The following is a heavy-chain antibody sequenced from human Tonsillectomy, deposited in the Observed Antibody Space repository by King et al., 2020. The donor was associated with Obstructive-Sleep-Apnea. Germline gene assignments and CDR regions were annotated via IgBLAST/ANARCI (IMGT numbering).Heavy chain of an antibody. J-gene: IGHJ5*02. Sequence: HVQLVESGGGVVQPGRSLRLSCAASGFIFSRYAMHWVRQAPGKGLKWVAVISSDGSNKVYSDSVKGRLTISRDNSKNSVYLQLNSLRAEETAVYYCVRDRGREHYDSGGYYNWFDPWGQGTLVTVSS. V-gene: IGHV3-30-3*01. CDR1: GFIFSRYA. CDR3: VRDRGREHYDSGGYYNWFDP. CDR2: ISSDGSNK. D-gene: IGHD3-22*01.